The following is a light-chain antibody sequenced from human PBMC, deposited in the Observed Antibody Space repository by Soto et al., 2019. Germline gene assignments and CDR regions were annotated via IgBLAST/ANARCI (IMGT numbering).Light chain of an antibody. CDR3: QQHINWPLT. CDR2: EVS. V-gene: IGKV3-11*01. J-gene: IGKJ4*01. Sequence: EIVLTQSPATLSLSPGERATLSCRASQTVSSSLAWYQQKTGQAPRLLIYEVSNRATGLPARFSGSGSGADFTLTSSSLAAGDFALYYCQQHINWPLTFGGGTKV. CDR1: QTVSSS.